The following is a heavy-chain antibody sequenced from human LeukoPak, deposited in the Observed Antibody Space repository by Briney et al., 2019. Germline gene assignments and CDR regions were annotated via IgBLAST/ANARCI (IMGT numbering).Heavy chain of an antibody. CDR3: ARGGLGIGDFDI. J-gene: IGHJ3*02. CDR2: IWYDGSNK. CDR1: GFTFSSYG. D-gene: IGHD7-27*01. Sequence: GRSLRLFCAASGFTFSSYGMHWVRQAPGKGLEWVAVIWYDGSNKYYADSVKGRFTISRDNSKNTLYLQMNSLRAEDTAVYYCARGGLGIGDFDIWGQGTTVTVSS. V-gene: IGHV3-33*01.